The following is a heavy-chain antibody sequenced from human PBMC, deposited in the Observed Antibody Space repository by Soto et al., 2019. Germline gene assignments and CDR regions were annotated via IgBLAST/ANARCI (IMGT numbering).Heavy chain of an antibody. CDR3: AHRVNMARGPYNYFGP. CDR1: GFSLTTGVG. D-gene: IGHD3-10*01. CDR2: IYWNDEK. J-gene: IGHJ5*02. Sequence: GPTLVNPTQTLTLTCSFSGFSLTTGVGVGWIRQPPGKALEWLAIIYWNDEKLYNPSLKTRLTITKDTSKNQVVLTVTDMDPVDTATYYCAHRVNMARGPYNYFGPWGQGTLVTVSS. V-gene: IGHV2-5*01.